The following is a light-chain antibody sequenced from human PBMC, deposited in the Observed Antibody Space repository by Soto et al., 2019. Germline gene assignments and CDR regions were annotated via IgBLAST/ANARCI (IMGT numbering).Light chain of an antibody. J-gene: IGKJ3*01. CDR2: GAS. Sequence: EIVMTQSPATLSVSPGVRATLSCRASQSVSSNLAWYQQRRGQAPRLLIYGASTRATGIPARFSGSGSGTEFTLTISSLQSEDFAVYYCQQYNKWPLFTFGPGTRVDMK. CDR3: QQYNKWPLFT. CDR1: QSVSSN. V-gene: IGKV3-15*01.